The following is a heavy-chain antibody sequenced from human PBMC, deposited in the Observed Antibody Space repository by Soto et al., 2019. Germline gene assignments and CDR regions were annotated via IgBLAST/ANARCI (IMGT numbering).Heavy chain of an antibody. CDR3: ARRANSRYSSGTGKDYYFAX. CDR1: GCSVSNSIYH. V-gene: IGHV4-39*01. CDR2: IYYSGST. J-gene: IGHJ6*01. D-gene: IGHD3-22*01. Sequence: LSLTCTVYGCSVSNSIYHWGWVRQTSGKGLEWIGTIYYSGSTSFNPSLKSRLVMSVDTPKNQFSLTLSSVSAADSAVYFCARRANSRYSSGTGKDYYFAXWG.